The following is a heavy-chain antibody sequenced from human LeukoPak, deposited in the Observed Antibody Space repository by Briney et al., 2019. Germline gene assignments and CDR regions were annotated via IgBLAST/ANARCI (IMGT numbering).Heavy chain of an antibody. V-gene: IGHV3-7*05. CDR3: ARPINRGDTAMGEDY. D-gene: IGHD5-18*01. J-gene: IGHJ4*02. CDR1: GFTFSSYW. Sequence: GGSLRLSCAASGFTFSSYWMTWVRQAPGKGLEWVAKIKQDGSEKYYVDSVKGRFTISRDNAKNSLYLQMNSLGAEDTAVYYCARPINRGDTAMGEDYWGQGTLVTVSS. CDR2: IKQDGSEK.